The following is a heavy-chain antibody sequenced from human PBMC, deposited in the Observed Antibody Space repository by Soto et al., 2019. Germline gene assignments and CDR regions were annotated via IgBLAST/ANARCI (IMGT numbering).Heavy chain of an antibody. Sequence: GGSLRLSCAASGFTFSSYAMSWVRQAPGKGLEWVSAISGSGGSTYYTDSVKGRFTISRDNSKNTLYLQMDSLRAEDTAVYYCAKDGSYSSSCYDYWGQGTLVTVSS. CDR1: GFTFSSYA. CDR2: ISGSGGST. J-gene: IGHJ4*02. D-gene: IGHD6-13*01. CDR3: AKDGSYSSSCYDY. V-gene: IGHV3-23*01.